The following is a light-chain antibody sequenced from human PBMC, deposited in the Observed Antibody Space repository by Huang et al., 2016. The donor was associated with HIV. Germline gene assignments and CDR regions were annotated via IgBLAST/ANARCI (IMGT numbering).Light chain of an antibody. CDR3: MQSIQPPLT. CDR1: QSLLHSDGRTY. Sequence: DIVMTRSPVSLSVTPGQPASISCNSTQSLLHSDGRTYLYWYLQKPGQPPQLLIYEVAKRFSGVPDRFTGSGSGTDFTLRISRVETEDVGVYYCMQSIQPPLTFGGGTEVE. CDR2: EVA. J-gene: IGKJ4*01. V-gene: IGKV2D-29*01.